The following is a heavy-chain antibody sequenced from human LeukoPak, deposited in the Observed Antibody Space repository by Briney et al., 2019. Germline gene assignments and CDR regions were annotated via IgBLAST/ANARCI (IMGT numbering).Heavy chain of an antibody. J-gene: IGHJ4*02. CDR3: ARAETYYYDSSGFPF. CDR1: GGSLSSYY. CDR2: IYYSGST. Sequence: PSETLSLTCTVSGGSLSSYYWSWIRQPPGKGLEWAGYIYYSGSTNYNPSLKSRVTISVDTSKNQFSLKLSSVTAADTAAYYCARAETYYYDSSGFPFWGQGTLVTVSS. V-gene: IGHV4-59*01. D-gene: IGHD3-22*01.